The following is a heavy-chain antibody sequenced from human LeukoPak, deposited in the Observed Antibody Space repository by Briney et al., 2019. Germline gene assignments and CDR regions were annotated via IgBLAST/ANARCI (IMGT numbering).Heavy chain of an antibody. J-gene: IGHJ4*02. D-gene: IGHD2-15*01. V-gene: IGHV1-69*05. CDR2: IIPIFGTA. CDR3: ARASPLGYCSAGSCYSGYFDY. CDR1: GGTFSSYA. Sequence: ASVKVSCKASGGTFSSYAISWVRQAPGQGLEWMGGIIPIFGTANYAQKFQGRVTITTDESTSTAYMELSSLRSEDTAVYYCARASPLGYCSAGSCYSGYFDYWGQGTLVTVSS.